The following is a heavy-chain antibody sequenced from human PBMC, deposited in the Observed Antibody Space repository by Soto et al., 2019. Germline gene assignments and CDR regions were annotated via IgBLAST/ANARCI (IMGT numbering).Heavy chain of an antibody. J-gene: IGHJ5*02. CDR1: GYTFTSYG. CDR2: ISAYNGNT. D-gene: IGHD3-10*01. CDR3: ARDHRVRHNWFDP. Sequence: ASVKVSCKASGYTFTSYGISWVRQAPGQGLEWMGWISAYNGNTNYAQKLQGRVTMTTDTSTSTAYIELRSLKSDDTAVYYCARDHRVRHNWFDPWGQGTLVTVSS. V-gene: IGHV1-18*01.